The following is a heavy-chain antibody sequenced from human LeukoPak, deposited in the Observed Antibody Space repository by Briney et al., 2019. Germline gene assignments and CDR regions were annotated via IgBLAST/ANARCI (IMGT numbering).Heavy chain of an antibody. D-gene: IGHD2-15*01. CDR3: ARDPYCTGGSCYHRFDY. J-gene: IGHJ4*02. CDR2: IYHSGST. Sequence: PSGTLSLTCTVSGGSIISSNWWSWVRQPPGKGLEWIGEIYHSGSTNYNPSLKSRVTISIDKSKNQLFLNLSSVTAADTAVYFCARDPYCTGGSCYHRFDYWGQGTLVTVSS. CDR1: GGSIISSNW. V-gene: IGHV4-4*02.